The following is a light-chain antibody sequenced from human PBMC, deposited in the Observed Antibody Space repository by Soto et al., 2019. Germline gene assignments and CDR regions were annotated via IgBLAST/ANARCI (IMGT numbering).Light chain of an antibody. CDR1: SGDIGTYNR. CDR2: EVS. V-gene: IGLV2-18*02. Sequence: QSALTQPPSVSGSPGQSVTISCTGTSGDIGTYNRVSWYQQTPGTAPKVMIYEVSNRPSGVPDRFSGSQSGNTASLTISGFQAEDEADYYCSSYTTSTLVFGGGTKLTVL. CDR3: SSYTTSTLV. J-gene: IGLJ2*01.